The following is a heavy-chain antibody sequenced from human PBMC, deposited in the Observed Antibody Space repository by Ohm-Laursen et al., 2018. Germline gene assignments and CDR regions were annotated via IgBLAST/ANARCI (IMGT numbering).Heavy chain of an antibody. CDR2: ISYDGSDK. V-gene: IGHV3-30*18. D-gene: IGHD4-17*01. J-gene: IGHJ4*02. CDR1: GFTFSSYG. CDR3: ANTADYGVEDDY. Sequence: SLRLSCAASGFTFSSYGMHWVRQAPGKGLEFVSIISYDGSDKYYADSVKGRFTISRDNSKNTLYLQMNSLRAEDTAVYFCANTADYGVEDDYWGQGTLVTVSS.